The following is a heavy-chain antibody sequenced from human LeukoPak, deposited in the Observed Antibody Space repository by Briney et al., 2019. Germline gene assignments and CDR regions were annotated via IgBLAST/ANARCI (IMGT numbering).Heavy chain of an antibody. CDR2: ISYDGSNK. Sequence: PGGSLRLSCAASGFTFSSYGMHWVRQAPGKGLEWVAVISYDGSNKYYADSVKGRFTISRDNSKNTLYLQMNSLRAEDTAVYYCAKLGPYFDYWGQGTLVTVSS. CDR1: GFTFSSYG. CDR3: AKLGPYFDY. J-gene: IGHJ4*02. V-gene: IGHV3-30*18.